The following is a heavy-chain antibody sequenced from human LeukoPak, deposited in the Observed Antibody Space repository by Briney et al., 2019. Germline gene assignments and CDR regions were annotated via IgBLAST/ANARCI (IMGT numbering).Heavy chain of an antibody. CDR1: GGSISSSTYF. Sequence: PSETLPLTCTVSGGSISSSTYFWGWIRQPPGKGLEWIGSIYYSGSTFYNPSLKSRVTISVDTSKNRFSLKLTSVTAADTAVYYCARQGGYIISSFDSWGQGTLVTVSS. CDR2: IYYSGST. CDR3: ARQGGYIISSFDS. D-gene: IGHD6-6*01. J-gene: IGHJ4*02. V-gene: IGHV4-39*01.